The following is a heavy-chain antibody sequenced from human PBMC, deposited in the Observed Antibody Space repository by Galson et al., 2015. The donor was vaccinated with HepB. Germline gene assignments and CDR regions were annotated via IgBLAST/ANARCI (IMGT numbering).Heavy chain of an antibody. CDR1: GYTFYNFG. D-gene: IGHD3-22*01. V-gene: IGHV1-18*04. CDR2: ISLHNGNT. Sequence: SVKVSCKASGYTFYNFGISWLRQAPGQGLQWVGWISLHNGNTKYAQSLQGRVTMTTEPSTSTAYMELRSLRSDDTAVYYCARSQRGDYYESSAYYDHWGQGTLVTVSS. J-gene: IGHJ4*02. CDR3: ARSQRGDYYESSAYYDH.